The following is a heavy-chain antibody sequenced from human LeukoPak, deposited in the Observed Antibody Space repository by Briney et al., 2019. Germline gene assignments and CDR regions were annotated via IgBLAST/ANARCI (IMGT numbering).Heavy chain of an antibody. V-gene: IGHV4-34*01. J-gene: IGHJ4*02. CDR3: AREGKYYYDSSGYYLDY. CDR1: GGSFSGYY. D-gene: IGHD3-22*01. Sequence: SETLSLTCAVYGGSFSGYYWSWIRQPPGKGLEWIGEINHSGSTNYNPSLKSRVTISVDTSKNQFSLKLSSVTAADTAVYYCAREGKYYYDSSGYYLDYWGQGTLVTVSS. CDR2: INHSGST.